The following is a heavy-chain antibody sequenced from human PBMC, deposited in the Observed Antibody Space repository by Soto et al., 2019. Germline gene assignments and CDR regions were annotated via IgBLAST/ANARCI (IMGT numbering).Heavy chain of an antibody. CDR1: GYSFTAYF. V-gene: IGHV1-46*01. Sequence: GASVKVSCKASGYSFTAYFMHWVRQAPGQGLEWMGIVHPSGGNTNYAQKFQGRVTMTWDTSTTTVYTELSSLRSDDTAVYYCARAPYSSSSFFFDYWGQGTPVTAPQ. J-gene: IGHJ4*02. CDR2: VHPSGGNT. CDR3: ARAPYSSSSFFFDY. D-gene: IGHD6-6*01.